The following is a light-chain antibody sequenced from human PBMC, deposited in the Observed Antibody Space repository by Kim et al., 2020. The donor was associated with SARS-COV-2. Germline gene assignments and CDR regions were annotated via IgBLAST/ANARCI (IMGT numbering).Light chain of an antibody. CDR1: QSIINY. CDR3: QQRSNWPLT. V-gene: IGKV3-11*01. Sequence: EIVLTPSPATLSLSPGESATLSCRASQSIINYLAWYQQKPGQAPRLLIYDASNRATGIPARFSGSGFGTDFTLTISSLEPEDSAVYYCQQRSNWPLTFGGGTKLEI. CDR2: DAS. J-gene: IGKJ4*01.